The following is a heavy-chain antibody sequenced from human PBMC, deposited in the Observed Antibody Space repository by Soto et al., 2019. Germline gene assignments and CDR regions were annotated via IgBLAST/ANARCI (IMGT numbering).Heavy chain of an antibody. V-gene: IGHV1-18*01. Sequence: QVQLVQSGAEVRKPGASVKVSCKASGYTFRSYTITWVRQAPGQGLEWMGWIGPYNGETHYSEKFQGRVSMPTDTSTSTAYMELRSLRSDDTAVYYCARPYEYWGQGTLVIVSS. CDR3: ARPYEY. CDR1: GYTFRSYT. J-gene: IGHJ4*02. CDR2: IGPYNGET.